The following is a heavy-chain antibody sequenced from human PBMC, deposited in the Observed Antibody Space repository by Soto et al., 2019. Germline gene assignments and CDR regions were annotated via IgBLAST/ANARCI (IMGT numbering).Heavy chain of an antibody. CDR2: IIPLYNTI. CDR3: TKGAGTWYYLYYFDS. J-gene: IGHJ4*02. V-gene: IGHV1-69*06. CDR1: GGTFRTYA. D-gene: IGHD1-7*01. Sequence: QVRLEQSGAEVKKPGSSVKVSCKVSGGTFRTYAITWVRQAPGQGLEWMGGIIPLYNTITYAQKFQGRVTITADKATSTAYLQLTSLKSDDTALYFCTKGAGTWYYLYYFDSWGQGTLVTVSS.